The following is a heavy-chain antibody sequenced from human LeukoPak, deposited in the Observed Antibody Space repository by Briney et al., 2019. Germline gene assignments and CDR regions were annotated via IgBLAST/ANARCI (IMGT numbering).Heavy chain of an antibody. J-gene: IGHJ4*02. Sequence: PGRSLRLSCAASGFTFDDYAMHWVRQAPGKGLEWVSGISWNSGSIGYADSVKGRFTISRDNAKNSLYLQMNSLRAEDMALYYCVRGGNYGTGDYWGQGTLVTVSS. CDR1: GFTFDDYA. CDR2: ISWNSGSI. CDR3: VRGGNYGTGDY. D-gene: IGHD4-11*01. V-gene: IGHV3-9*03.